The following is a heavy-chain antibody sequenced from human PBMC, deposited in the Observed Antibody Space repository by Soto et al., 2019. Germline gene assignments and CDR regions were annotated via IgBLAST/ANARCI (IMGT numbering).Heavy chain of an antibody. Sequence: SETLSLTCTVSGGSISSSSYYWGWIRQPPGKGLEWIGSIYYSGSTYYNPSLKSRVTISVDTSKNQFSLKLSSVTAADTAVYYCARPLFKWLRSHYYYYMDVWGKGTTVTVSS. D-gene: IGHD5-12*01. CDR2: IYYSGST. CDR3: ARPLFKWLRSHYYYYMDV. J-gene: IGHJ6*03. V-gene: IGHV4-39*01. CDR1: GGSISSSSYY.